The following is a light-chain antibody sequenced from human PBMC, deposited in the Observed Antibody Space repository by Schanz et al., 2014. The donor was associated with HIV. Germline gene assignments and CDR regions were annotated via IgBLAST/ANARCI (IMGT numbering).Light chain of an antibody. V-gene: IGKV1-5*03. CDR3: QQYQSSSWT. Sequence: DIQMTQSPSTLSASVGDRVTITCRASQNIDYWLAWYQQKPGRTPNLLIYQASTLRSGVPSRFSGRASGTEFTLTISGLQPDDIATYYCQQYQSSSWTFGQGTKVEI. CDR2: QAS. J-gene: IGKJ1*01. CDR1: QNIDYW.